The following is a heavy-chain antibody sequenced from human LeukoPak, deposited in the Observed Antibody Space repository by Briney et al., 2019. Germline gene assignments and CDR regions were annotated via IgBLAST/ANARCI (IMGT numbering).Heavy chain of an antibody. CDR1: GGSVSSGSYY. J-gene: IGHJ4*02. D-gene: IGHD4/OR15-4a*01. CDR3: ARIRANYYFDY. V-gene: IGHV4-61*01. CDR2: IYYSGST. Sequence: SETLSLTCTVSGGSVSSGSYYWSWIREPPGKGLEWIGYIYYSGSTNYNPSLKSRVTISVDTSKNQFSLKLSSVTAADTAVYYCARIRANYYFDYWGQGILVTVSS.